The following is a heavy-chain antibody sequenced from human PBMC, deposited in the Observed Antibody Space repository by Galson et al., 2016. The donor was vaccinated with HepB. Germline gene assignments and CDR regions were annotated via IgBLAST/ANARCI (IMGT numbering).Heavy chain of an antibody. CDR3: ARIGGSPWYFDY. J-gene: IGHJ4*02. D-gene: IGHD1-26*01. V-gene: IGHV4-39*01. CDR1: GGSISSSSYY. Sequence: SETLSLTCTVSGGSISSSSYYWGWIRQPPGKGLEWIGSIYYSGSTYYNPSLKSRVTMSVDTSKNQFSLNLSSVTAADTAVYYCARIGGSPWYFDYWGQGTLVTVSS. CDR2: IYYSGST.